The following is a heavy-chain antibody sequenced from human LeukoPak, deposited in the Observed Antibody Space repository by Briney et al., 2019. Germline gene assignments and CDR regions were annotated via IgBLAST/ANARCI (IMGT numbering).Heavy chain of an antibody. Sequence: SETLSLTCAVYGGSFSNYYWSWIRQPPGKGLEWIGYIYYSGSTNYNPSLKSRVTISVDTSKTQFSLKLSSVTAADTAVYYCVRARSSSSYYYGMDVWGQGTTVTVSS. CDR1: GGSFSNYY. V-gene: IGHV4-59*08. CDR3: VRARSSSSYYYGMDV. D-gene: IGHD6-6*01. CDR2: IYYSGST. J-gene: IGHJ6*02.